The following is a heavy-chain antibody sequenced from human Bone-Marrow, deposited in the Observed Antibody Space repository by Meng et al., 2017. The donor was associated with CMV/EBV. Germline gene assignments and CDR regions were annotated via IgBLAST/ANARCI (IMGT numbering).Heavy chain of an antibody. V-gene: IGHV4-39*01. CDR1: GGSISSSSYY. CDR2: IYYSGST. CDR3: ARHGYDFWSGYYSY. Sequence: SETLSLTCTVSGGSISSSSYYWGWIRQPPGKGLEWIGSIYYSGSTYYNPSLKSRVTISVDTSKNQFSLKLSSVTAAHTAVYYCARHGYDFWSGYYSYWGQGTLVTVSS. J-gene: IGHJ4*02. D-gene: IGHD3-3*01.